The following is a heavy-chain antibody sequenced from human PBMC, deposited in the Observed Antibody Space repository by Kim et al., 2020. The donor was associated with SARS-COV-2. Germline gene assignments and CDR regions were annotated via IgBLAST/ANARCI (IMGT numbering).Heavy chain of an antibody. J-gene: IGHJ6*02. CDR1: GYTFTSYY. D-gene: IGHD3-22*01. CDR2: INPSGGST. Sequence: ASVKVSCKASGYTFTSYYMHWVRQAPGQGLEWMGIINPSGGSTSYAQKFQGRVTMTRDTSTSTVYMELSSLRSEDTAVYYCARDMSAYYYDSSGYYYGMDVWGQGTTVTVS. CDR3: ARDMSAYYYDSSGYYYGMDV. V-gene: IGHV1-46*01.